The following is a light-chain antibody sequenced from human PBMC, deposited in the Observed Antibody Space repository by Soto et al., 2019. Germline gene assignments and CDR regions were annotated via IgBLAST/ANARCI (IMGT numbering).Light chain of an antibody. V-gene: IGKV1D-12*01. J-gene: IGKJ3*01. CDR1: QYISTW. Sequence: DIQMTQSPSFVSASVGDRVTLTCRASQYISTWLAWYQQRLGEAPRLLIFAASTLKNGLPARFSGSGSGTDFTLTISGLQPEDFATYYCQQGRTSPFSFGPGTKV. CDR3: QQGRTSPFS. CDR2: AAS.